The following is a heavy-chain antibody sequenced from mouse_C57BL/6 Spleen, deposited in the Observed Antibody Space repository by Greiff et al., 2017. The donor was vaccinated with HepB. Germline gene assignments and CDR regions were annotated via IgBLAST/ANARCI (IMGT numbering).Heavy chain of an antibody. V-gene: IGHV14-1*01. CDR1: GFNIKDYY. CDR3: TRGTYYSNYNYFDY. Sequence: EVKLMESGAELVRPGASVKLSCTASGFNIKDYYMHWVKQRPEQGLEWIGRIDPEDGDTEYAPKFQGKATMTADTSSNTAYLQLSSLTSEDTAVYYCTRGTYYSNYNYFDYWGQGTTLTVSS. J-gene: IGHJ2*01. D-gene: IGHD2-5*01. CDR2: IDPEDGDT.